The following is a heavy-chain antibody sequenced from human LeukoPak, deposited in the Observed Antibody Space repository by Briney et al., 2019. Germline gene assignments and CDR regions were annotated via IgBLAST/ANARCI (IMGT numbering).Heavy chain of an antibody. CDR3: ARGGATAIRSDALDI. D-gene: IGHD5-18*01. CDR2: ISTSSRYI. CDR1: GFTFSSYD. Sequence: PGGSLRLSCAASGFTFSSYDMNWVRQAPGKGLEWVSSISTSSRYIYYVDSVKGRFTVSRDNGKNSLYLQMNSLRAEDTAVYYCARGGATAIRSDALDIWGQRTMVTVSS. J-gene: IGHJ3*02. V-gene: IGHV3-21*03.